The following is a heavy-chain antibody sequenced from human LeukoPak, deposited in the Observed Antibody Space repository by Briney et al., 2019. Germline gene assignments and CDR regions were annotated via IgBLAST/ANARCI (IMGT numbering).Heavy chain of an antibody. CDR3: VRDIAGSTGTDY. CDR1: GFTFSSYW. V-gene: IGHV3-7*01. Sequence: GGSLRLSCAASGFTFSSYWMSWVRQPPGKGLEWVANLAQDGGEISYVDSVKGRFTISRDNAKSSLYLQMNSLSAEDTAAYYCVRDIAGSTGTDYWGQGTLVTVSS. J-gene: IGHJ4*02. CDR2: LAQDGGEI. D-gene: IGHD1-26*01.